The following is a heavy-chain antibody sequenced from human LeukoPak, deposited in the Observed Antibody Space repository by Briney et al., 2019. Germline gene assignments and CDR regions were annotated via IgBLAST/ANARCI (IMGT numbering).Heavy chain of an antibody. V-gene: IGHV3-11*03. CDR2: ISSTSTNI. J-gene: IGHJ4*02. D-gene: IGHD3-10*01. CDR1: GFTFSDYY. Sequence: GGSLRLSCAASGFTFSDYYMSWIRQAPGKGLEWVSYISSTSTNINYADSVKGRFTISRDDAKRSLYLQMNSLTAEDTALYYCARKGSGIDYWGQGALVAVSS. CDR3: ARKGSGIDY.